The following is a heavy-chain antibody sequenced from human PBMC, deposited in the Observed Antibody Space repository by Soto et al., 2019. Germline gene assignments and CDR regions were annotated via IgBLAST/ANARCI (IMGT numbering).Heavy chain of an antibody. D-gene: IGHD6-13*01. CDR2: INHSGST. CDR3: ARGRSRGYGSSWYLDYYYGMDV. J-gene: IGHJ6*02. CDR1: GGSFSGYY. Sequence: SETLSLTCAVYGGSFSGYYWSWIRQPPGKGLEWIGEINHSGSTNYNPSLKSRVTISVDTSKNQFSLKLSSVTAADTAVYYCARGRSRGYGSSWYLDYYYGMDVWGQGTTVTVS. V-gene: IGHV4-34*01.